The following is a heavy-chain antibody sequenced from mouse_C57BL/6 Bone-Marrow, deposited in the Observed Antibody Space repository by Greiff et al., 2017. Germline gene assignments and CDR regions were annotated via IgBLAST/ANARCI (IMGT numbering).Heavy chain of an antibody. Sequence: QVQLQQPGAELVKPGASVKLSCKASGYTFTSYWMPWVKQRPGQGLEWIGEIDPSDSYTNYNQKVKGKATLTVDTSSSTAYLQLSRLTSEDSAVFCCGKEGASYNRNLAQWGGGTLVTVSA. CDR2: IDPSDSYT. D-gene: IGHD2-5*01. J-gene: IGHJ3*01. CDR1: GYTFTSYW. CDR3: GKEGASYNRNLAQ. V-gene: IGHV1-50*01.